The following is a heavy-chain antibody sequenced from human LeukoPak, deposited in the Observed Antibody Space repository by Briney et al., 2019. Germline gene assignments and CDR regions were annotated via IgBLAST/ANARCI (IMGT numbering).Heavy chain of an antibody. CDR2: THYRSKWYN. V-gene: IGHV6-1*01. CDR1: GDSVSNNSVA. J-gene: IGHJ4*02. CDR3: ARGYSLRN. Sequence: SQTLSLTCAISGDSVSNNSVAWNWIRQTPSRGLEWLGRTHYRSKWYNEYAGSVRSRITINPDTSKNQFSLQLNSVTPEDTAVYYCARGYSLRNWGQGTLVTVSS. D-gene: IGHD1-26*01.